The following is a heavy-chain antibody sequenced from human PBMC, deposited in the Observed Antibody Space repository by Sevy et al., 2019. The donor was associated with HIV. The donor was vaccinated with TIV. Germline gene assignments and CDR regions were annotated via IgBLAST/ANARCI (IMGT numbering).Heavy chain of an antibody. D-gene: IGHD2-15*01. V-gene: IGHV1-8*01. CDR1: GYTFTSYD. Sequence: ASLKVSCKASGYTFTSYDINWVRQATGQGLEWMGWMNPNSGNTGYAQKFQGRVTMTRNTSISTAYMELSSLRSEDTAGYYCARGGYCSGGSCYSEDYYYYGIDVWGQGTTVTVSS. CDR3: ARGGYCSGGSCYSEDYYYYGIDV. CDR2: MNPNSGNT. J-gene: IGHJ6*02.